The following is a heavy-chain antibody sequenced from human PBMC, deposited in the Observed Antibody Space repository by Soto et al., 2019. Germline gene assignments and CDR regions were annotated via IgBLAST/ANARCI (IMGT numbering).Heavy chain of an antibody. J-gene: IGHJ4*02. D-gene: IGHD1-1*01. V-gene: IGHV4-39*01. CDR3: ARLTLDGTRYFDY. CDR2: IYYHGDT. CDR1: GGSIRSALYY. Sequence: QPQLLESGPGLVKSSETLSLTCTVSGGSIRSALYYWGWIRQPPGQGLEWIGNIYYHGDTYYNPFIQSRVSISVDTSRNQISLRLSYVTAGDTAVFYCARLTLDGTRYFDYWGQGAVVTVSS.